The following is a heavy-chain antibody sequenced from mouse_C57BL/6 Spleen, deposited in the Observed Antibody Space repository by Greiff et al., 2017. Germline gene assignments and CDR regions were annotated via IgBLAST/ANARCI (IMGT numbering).Heavy chain of an antibody. J-gene: IGHJ2*01. CDR2: IYPGSGST. Sequence: VQLQQPGAELVKSGASVKMSCKASGYTFTSYWITWVKQRPGQGLEWIGDIYPGSGSTNYNEKFKSKATLTVDTSSSTAYMQLSSLTSEDSAVYYGARNYYGSRRYYFDYWGQGTTLTVSS. CDR3: ARNYYGSRRYYFDY. CDR1: GYTFTSYW. V-gene: IGHV1-55*01. D-gene: IGHD1-1*01.